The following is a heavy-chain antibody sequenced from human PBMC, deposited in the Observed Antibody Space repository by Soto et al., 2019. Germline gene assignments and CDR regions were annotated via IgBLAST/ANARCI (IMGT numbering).Heavy chain of an antibody. V-gene: IGHV3-73*01. CDR1: GFSFSDSA. CDR3: TAVTPPSFDV. D-gene: IGHD4-17*01. Sequence: EVQLVESGGGLVQPGGSLKLSCAAAGFSFSDSAVHWVRQASGKGLEWVGRITNKIKGYAIDYAASVDGRFTISRDDSKSTAFLQMPSLKTEDTGKYYCTAVTPPSFDVWGRGTMVTVSS. CDR2: ITNKIKGYAI. J-gene: IGHJ3*01.